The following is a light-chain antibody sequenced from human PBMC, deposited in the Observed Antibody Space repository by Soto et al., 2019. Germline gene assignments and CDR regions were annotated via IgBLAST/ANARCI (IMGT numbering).Light chain of an antibody. CDR3: QQDRASPLT. CDR2: GAS. CDR1: QGISSN. Sequence: IVLTQSPVTLSVSPGERVTLSCRTSQGISSNLAWYQQKPGQPPRLLIYGASTRAADIPARFSGSVSGTELTLTISSLQFEDSAVYYYQQDRASPLTFGGGTKLDIK. V-gene: IGKV3-15*01. J-gene: IGKJ4*01.